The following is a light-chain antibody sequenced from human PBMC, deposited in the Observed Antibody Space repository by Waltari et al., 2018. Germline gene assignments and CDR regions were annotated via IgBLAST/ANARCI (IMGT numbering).Light chain of an antibody. J-gene: IGKJ3*01. Sequence: DIQMTQSPSSLSASVGDRVTITCQASQDISNYLNWYQQKPGKAPKLLFYDASNLETGVPSRFSGSGSGTDFTFTISSLQPEDIATYYCQQYDNLPRRTFGPGTKVDIK. CDR3: QQYDNLPRRT. V-gene: IGKV1-33*01. CDR2: DAS. CDR1: QDISNY.